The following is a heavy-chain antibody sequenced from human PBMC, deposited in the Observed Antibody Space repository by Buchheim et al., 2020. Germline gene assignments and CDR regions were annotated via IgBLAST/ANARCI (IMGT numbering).Heavy chain of an antibody. D-gene: IGHD3-9*01. CDR1: GFTFSGHF. J-gene: IGHJ4*02. V-gene: IGHV3-30*03. CDR3: VRDLTNSWTVDY. CDR2: ISNVGHNK. Sequence: QVQLVESGGGVVQPGRSLRLSCVASGFTFSGHFMHWVRQAPGKGLEWVAAISNVGHNKYYKEDVKGRFTASRANSRHTLSLQMNSLRTEDTAVYFCVRDLTNSWTVDYWGQGT.